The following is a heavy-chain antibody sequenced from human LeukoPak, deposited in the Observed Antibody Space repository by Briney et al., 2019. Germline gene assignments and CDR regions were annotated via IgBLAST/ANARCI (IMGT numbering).Heavy chain of an antibody. CDR1: GFTFSSYS. J-gene: IGHJ4*02. V-gene: IGHV3-21*01. CDR3: ASKDGYNFCY. CDR2: ISGSSSYI. D-gene: IGHD5-24*01. Sequence: GGSLTLSCAASGFTFSSYSMNWVRQAPGKGLDWVSSISGSSSYISYADSVKGRLTISRDNAKKSLYLQMNSLRGEDTAVYYCASKDGYNFCYWGQRTLVTVSS.